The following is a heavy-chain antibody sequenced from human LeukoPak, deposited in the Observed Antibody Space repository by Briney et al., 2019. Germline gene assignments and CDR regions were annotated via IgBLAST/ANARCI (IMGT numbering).Heavy chain of an antibody. V-gene: IGHV3-7*01. Sequence: PGGSLRLSCAASGFTFISYWMGWVRQAPGKRPEWVANMNIDGSEKYYADSVKGRFTISRDNARNSVYLQMNGLRVEDTAVYYCARDPVEWGLLLGYWGQGTLVTVSS. J-gene: IGHJ4*02. CDR3: ARDPVEWGLLLGY. D-gene: IGHD1-26*01. CDR2: MNIDGSEK. CDR1: GFTFISYW.